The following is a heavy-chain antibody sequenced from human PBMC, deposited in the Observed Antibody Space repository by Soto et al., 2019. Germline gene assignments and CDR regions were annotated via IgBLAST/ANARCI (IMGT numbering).Heavy chain of an antibody. CDR2: ISSSSSYI. CDR3: ARDYDFWSGRGGMDV. Sequence: LRLSCAASGFTFSTYNMNWVRQAPGKGLEWVSSISSSSSYIYYADSVKGRFTISRDNAKNSLYLQMNSLRAEDTAVYYCARDYDFWSGRGGMDVWGQGTTVTV. CDR1: GFTFSTYN. D-gene: IGHD3-3*01. V-gene: IGHV3-21*01. J-gene: IGHJ6*02.